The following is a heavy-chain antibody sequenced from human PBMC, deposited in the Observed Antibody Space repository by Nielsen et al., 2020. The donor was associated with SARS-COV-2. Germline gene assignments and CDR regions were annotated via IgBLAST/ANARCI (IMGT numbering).Heavy chain of an antibody. Sequence: GGSLRLSCAASGFTVSSNYMSWVRQAPGKGLEWVSVIYSGGSTYYADSVKGRFTISRDNSKNTLYLQMNSLRAEDTAVYYCARGVGGGNSGADYWGQGTLVTVSS. V-gene: IGHV3-53*05. J-gene: IGHJ4*02. CDR1: GFTVSSNY. CDR3: ARGVGGGNSGADY. CDR2: IYSGGST. D-gene: IGHD4-23*01.